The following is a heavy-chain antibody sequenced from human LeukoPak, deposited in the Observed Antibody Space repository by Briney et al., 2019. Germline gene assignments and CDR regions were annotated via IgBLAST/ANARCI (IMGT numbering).Heavy chain of an antibody. J-gene: IGHJ4*02. CDR3: TRGRTYSSSWYFDY. Sequence: PGRSLRVSCTASGFTFGDYAMSWFRQAPGKGLEWVGFIRSKAYGGTTEYAASVKGRFTISRDDSKSIAYLQMNSLKTEDTAVYYCTRGRTYSSSWYFDYWGQGTLVTVSS. CDR2: IRSKAYGGTT. D-gene: IGHD6-13*01. CDR1: GFTFGDYA. V-gene: IGHV3-49*03.